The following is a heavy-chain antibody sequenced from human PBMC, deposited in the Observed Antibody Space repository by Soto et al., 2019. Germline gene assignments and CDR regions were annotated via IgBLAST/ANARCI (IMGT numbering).Heavy chain of an antibody. CDR1: GGTFSSYA. CDR3: ARDPYYGDYPSFDY. J-gene: IGHJ4*02. CDR2: IIPIFGTA. Sequence: ASVKVSCKASGGTFSSYAIRWVRQAPGQGLEWMGGIIPIFGTANYAQKFQGRVTITADESTSTAYMELSSLRSEDTAVYYCARDPYYGDYPSFDYWGQGTLVTVSS. D-gene: IGHD4-17*01. V-gene: IGHV1-69*13.